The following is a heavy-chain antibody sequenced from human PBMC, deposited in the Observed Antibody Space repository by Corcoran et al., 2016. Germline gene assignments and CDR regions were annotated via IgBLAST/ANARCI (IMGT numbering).Heavy chain of an antibody. CDR3: ARAAAYYDILTGYYQNYFDY. V-gene: IGHV4-39*07. J-gene: IGHJ4*02. CDR1: GGSISSNIYY. Sequence: QLQLQESGPGLVKPSETLSLTCSVSGGSISSNIYYWGWSRQPPGKGLEWIGSIYYSGSTYYNPSLKSRVTISVDTSKNQFSLKLSSVTAADTAVYYCARAAAYYDILTGYYQNYFDYWGQGTLVTVSS. CDR2: IYYSGST. D-gene: IGHD3-9*01.